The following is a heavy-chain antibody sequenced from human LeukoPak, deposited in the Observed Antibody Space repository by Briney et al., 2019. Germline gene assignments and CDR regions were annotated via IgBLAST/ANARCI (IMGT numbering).Heavy chain of an antibody. CDR1: GGTFSSYA. D-gene: IGHD4/OR15-4a*01. J-gene: IGHJ5*02. V-gene: IGHV1-69*05. CDR3: ARDLGAQTMVFFDP. Sequence: GASVKVSCKASGGTFSSYAISWVRQAPGQGLEWMGGIIPIFGTANYAQKFQGRVTMTRDTSTSTVYMELSSLRSEDTTVYYCARDLGAQTMVFFDPWGQGTLVTVSS. CDR2: IIPIFGTA.